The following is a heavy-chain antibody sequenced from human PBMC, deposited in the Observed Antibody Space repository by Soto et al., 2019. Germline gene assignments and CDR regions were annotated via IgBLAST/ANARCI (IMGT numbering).Heavy chain of an antibody. Sequence: GGSLRLSCTVSGFTFSDHYMDWVRQAPGRGLEWVGRSRNKANSYTTEYAASVEGRSTISRDNSKNTLYLQMNSLRAEDTAVYYCVRHYDILTGYGRGNWFDPWGQGTLVTVSS. D-gene: IGHD3-9*01. V-gene: IGHV3-72*01. CDR1: GFTFSDHY. CDR2: SRNKANSYTT. J-gene: IGHJ5*02. CDR3: VRHYDILTGYGRGNWFDP.